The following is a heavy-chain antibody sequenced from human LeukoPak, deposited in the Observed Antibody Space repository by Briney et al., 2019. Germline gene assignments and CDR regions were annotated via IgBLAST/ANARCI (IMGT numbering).Heavy chain of an antibody. Sequence: GASVKVSCKASGYTFTSYGISWVGQAPGQGLEWMGLINPSGSSTIYAQKFQGRVTMTRDMSTSTDYMELSSLRSEDTAVYYCARDNSVGDYAWWFDPWGQGTLVTVSS. CDR1: GYTFTSYG. CDR2: INPSGSST. D-gene: IGHD1-26*01. CDR3: ARDNSVGDYAWWFDP. J-gene: IGHJ5*02. V-gene: IGHV1-46*01.